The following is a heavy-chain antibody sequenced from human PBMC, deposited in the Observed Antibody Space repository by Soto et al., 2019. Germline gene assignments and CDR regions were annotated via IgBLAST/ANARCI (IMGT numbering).Heavy chain of an antibody. Sequence: GEVLKISRKGSGFSFNSYWIGWVRQMPGKGLEWMGIFYPGDSDTRFSPSFQGQVTISADKSISTAYLQWSSLKASDTAMYYCARSTVTTDYWGQGTLVTVPT. D-gene: IGHD4-17*01. V-gene: IGHV5-51*01. J-gene: IGHJ4*02. CDR2: FYPGDSDT. CDR3: ARSTVTTDY. CDR1: GFSFNSYW.